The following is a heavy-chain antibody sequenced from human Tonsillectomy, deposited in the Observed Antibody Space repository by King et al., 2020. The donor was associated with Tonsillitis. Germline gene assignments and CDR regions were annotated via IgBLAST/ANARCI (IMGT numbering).Heavy chain of an antibody. Sequence: LQLQESGPGLVKPSETLSLTCTVSGGSISSSSYYWGWIRQPPGKGLEWIGSIYYSGTTYYNPSLKSRVTISVDTSKNQFSLRLSSVTAADTAVYYCARQRWSNTNWFDPWGQGTLVTVSS. J-gene: IGHJ5*02. V-gene: IGHV4-39*01. CDR3: ARQRWSNTNWFDP. CDR2: IYYSGTT. D-gene: IGHD3-3*01. CDR1: GGSISSSSYY.